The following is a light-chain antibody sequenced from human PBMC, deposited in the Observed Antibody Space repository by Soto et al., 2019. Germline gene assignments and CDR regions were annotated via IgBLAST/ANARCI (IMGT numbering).Light chain of an antibody. Sequence: QSALTQPRSVSGSPGQSVTISCTGTSSDVGGYNYVSWYQQHPGKAPKLMIYDVSERPSGVPDRFSGSKSGNTASLTISGLQAEDEADYYCCSDAGSYVFGTGTKLTVL. CDR3: CSDAGSYV. CDR2: DVS. CDR1: SSDVGGYNY. V-gene: IGLV2-11*01. J-gene: IGLJ1*01.